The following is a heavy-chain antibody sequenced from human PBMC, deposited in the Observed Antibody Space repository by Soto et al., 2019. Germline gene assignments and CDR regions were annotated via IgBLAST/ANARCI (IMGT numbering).Heavy chain of an antibody. CDR2: IFYSGST. CDR1: GGSISSSSYY. CDR3: ARGGGYSGYVWFDY. J-gene: IGHJ4*02. D-gene: IGHD5-12*01. V-gene: IGHV4-39*01. Sequence: SETLSLTCTVSGGSISSSSYYWGWIRQPPGKGLEGIGSIFYSGSTYYNPSLKSRVTISVDTSKNQFSLKLSSVTAADTAVYYCARGGGYSGYVWFDYWGQGTLVTVSS.